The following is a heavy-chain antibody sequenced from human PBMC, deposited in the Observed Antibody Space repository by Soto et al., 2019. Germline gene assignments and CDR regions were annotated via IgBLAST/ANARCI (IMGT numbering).Heavy chain of an antibody. V-gene: IGHV4-30-2*01. CDR1: GGSISSGGYS. CDR3: ARGPLDSSGYYPTGFDY. Sequence: SETLSLTCAVSGGSISSGGYSWSWIRQPPGKGLEWIGYIYHSGSTYYNPSLKSRVTISVDRSKNQFSLKLSSVTAADTAVYYCARGPLDSSGYYPTGFDYWGQGTLVTVSS. J-gene: IGHJ4*02. D-gene: IGHD3-22*01. CDR2: IYHSGST.